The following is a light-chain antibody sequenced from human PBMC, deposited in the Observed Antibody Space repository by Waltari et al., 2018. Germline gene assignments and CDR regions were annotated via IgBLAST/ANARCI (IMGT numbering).Light chain of an antibody. Sequence: DIVMTQSPDFLAVSLGERATLNCKSSQSLFSTSNSKTYISWYQQQPGQPPKLLIYWASTRGSGVPDRFSGSGSGTDFTLTISSLQAEDVAVYYCHHYYIPPLTFGQGTRLEIK. CDR2: WAS. CDR3: HHYYIPPLT. J-gene: IGKJ5*01. V-gene: IGKV4-1*01. CDR1: QSLFSTSNSKTY.